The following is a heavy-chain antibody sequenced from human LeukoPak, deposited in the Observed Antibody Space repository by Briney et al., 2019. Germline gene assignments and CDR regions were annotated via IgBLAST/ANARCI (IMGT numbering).Heavy chain of an antibody. D-gene: IGHD3-22*01. Sequence: SETLSLTCTVSGGSISSSSYYWGWIRQPPGKGLEWIGSIYYSGSTYYNPSLKSRVTISVDTSKNQFSLKLSSVTAADTAVYYCARGTYYYDSSGPYYFDYWGQGTLVTVSS. J-gene: IGHJ4*02. V-gene: IGHV4-39*07. CDR3: ARGTYYYDSSGPYYFDY. CDR2: IYYSGST. CDR1: GGSISSSSYY.